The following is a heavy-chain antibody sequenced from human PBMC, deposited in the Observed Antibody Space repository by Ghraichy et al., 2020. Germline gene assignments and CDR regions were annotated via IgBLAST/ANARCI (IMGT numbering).Heavy chain of an antibody. J-gene: IGHJ4*02. CDR2: ISSDSSTI. CDR1: GFTFSSFS. V-gene: IGHV3-48*04. D-gene: IGHD1-26*01. CDR3: ATVRSRY. Sequence: GGSLRLSCAASGFTFSSFSMNWVRQAPGKGLEWVSYISSDSSTIYYADSVKGRFTISRDNAKNSLYLQMTSLSAEDTAVYYCATVRSRYWGQGTLVTVSS.